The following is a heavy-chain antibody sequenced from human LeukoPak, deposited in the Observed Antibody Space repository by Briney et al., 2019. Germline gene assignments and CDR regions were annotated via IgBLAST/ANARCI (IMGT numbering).Heavy chain of an antibody. J-gene: IGHJ6*02. Sequence: ASVKVSCEASGSTLRDYYIYWVRQAPGPGLEWLGWLNPHSGGTNYAQKFQGRVTLTSDTSISTAYMELTPLTSDDTAIYYCARGLRITNGLDVWGQGTTVIVSS. CDR1: GSTLRDYY. D-gene: IGHD2-15*01. V-gene: IGHV1-2*02. CDR3: ARGLRITNGLDV. CDR2: LNPHSGGT.